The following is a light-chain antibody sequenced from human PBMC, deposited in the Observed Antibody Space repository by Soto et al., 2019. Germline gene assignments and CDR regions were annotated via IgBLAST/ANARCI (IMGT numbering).Light chain of an antibody. Sequence: AFQMTQSPSSLPASVGDRVTITCRASQDIRNDLGWYQQKPGKAPRLLIYAASILQSGVPSRFSGSGSGTDFTLTISSLQPEDFATYYCLQDYSFPWTFGQGTKVEIK. J-gene: IGKJ1*01. V-gene: IGKV1-6*01. CDR3: LQDYSFPWT. CDR1: QDIRND. CDR2: AAS.